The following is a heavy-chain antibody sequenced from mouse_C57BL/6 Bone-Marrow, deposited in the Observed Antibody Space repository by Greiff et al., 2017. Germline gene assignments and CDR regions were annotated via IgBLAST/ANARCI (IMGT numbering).Heavy chain of an antibody. Sequence: EVQGVESGGGLVKPGGSLKLSCAASGFTFSSYTMSWVRQTPEKRLEWVATISGGGGNTYYPDSVKGRFTIARDNAKNTLYLQMSSLRSEDTALYYCARQRAYWGQGTLVTVSA. CDR2: ISGGGGNT. J-gene: IGHJ3*01. V-gene: IGHV5-9*01. CDR1: GFTFSSYT. CDR3: ARQRAY.